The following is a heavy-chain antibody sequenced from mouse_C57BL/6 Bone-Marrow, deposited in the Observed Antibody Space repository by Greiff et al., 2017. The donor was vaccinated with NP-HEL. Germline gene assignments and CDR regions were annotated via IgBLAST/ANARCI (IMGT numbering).Heavy chain of an antibody. CDR2: IDPSDSYT. CDR1: GYTFTSYW. V-gene: IGHV1-50*01. D-gene: IGHD1-1*01. CDR3: ARDYGSSYDWYFEV. J-gene: IGHJ1*03. Sequence: QVQLQQPGAELVKPGASVKLSCKASGYTFTSYWMQWVKQRPGQGLEWIGEIDPSDSYTNYNQKFKGKATLTVDTSSSTAYMQLSSLTSEDSAVYYCARDYGSSYDWYFEVWGTGTTVTVSS.